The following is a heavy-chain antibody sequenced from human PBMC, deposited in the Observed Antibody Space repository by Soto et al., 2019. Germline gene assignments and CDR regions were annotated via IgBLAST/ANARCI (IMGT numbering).Heavy chain of an antibody. D-gene: IGHD1-26*01. CDR1: GFTFDDYA. J-gene: IGHJ6*02. V-gene: IGHV3-9*01. CDR3: ARGDSGSYPHDYYYYGMDV. CDR2: ISWNSGSI. Sequence: PGGSLRLSCAASGFTFDDYAMHWVRQAPGKGLEWVSGISWNSGSIGYADSVKGRFTISRDNAKNSLYLQMNSLRAEDTALYYCARGDSGSYPHDYYYYGMDVWGQGTTVTVSS.